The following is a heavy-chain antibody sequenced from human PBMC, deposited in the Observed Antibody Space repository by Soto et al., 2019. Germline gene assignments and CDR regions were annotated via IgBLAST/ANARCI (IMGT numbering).Heavy chain of an antibody. Sequence: QVQLVQSGAEVKKPGASVKVSCKASGYTFTSYYMHWVRQAPGQGLEWMGIINPSGGSTSYAQKYQGRVTMTRDTSTSTVYMELSSLRSEDTAVYYCARGYDYVWGRYRYTEGCWGQGTLVTVSS. V-gene: IGHV1-46*01. CDR3: ARGYDYVWGRYRYTEGC. CDR1: GYTFTSYY. D-gene: IGHD3-16*02. CDR2: INPSGGST. J-gene: IGHJ4*02.